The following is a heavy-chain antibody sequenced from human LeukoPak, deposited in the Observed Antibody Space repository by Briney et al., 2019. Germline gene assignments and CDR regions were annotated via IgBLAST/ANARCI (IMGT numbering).Heavy chain of an antibody. J-gene: IGHJ4*02. D-gene: IGHD3-3*01. V-gene: IGHV4-59*01. CDR2: IYHSGST. CDR3: ARESGDFWSGYSLDY. Sequence: KASETLSLTCTLSGVYITTYYWSWIRQPPGKGLDWIGYIYHSGSTNYNPSLKSRVTISVDTSKNQFSLKLSSVTAADTAVYYCARESGDFWSGYSLDYWGQGTLVTVSS. CDR1: GVYITTYY.